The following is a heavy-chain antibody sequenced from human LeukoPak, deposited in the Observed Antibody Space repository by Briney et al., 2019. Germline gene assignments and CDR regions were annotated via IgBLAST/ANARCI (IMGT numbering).Heavy chain of an antibody. CDR2: TYYRSKWYN. V-gene: IGHV6-1*01. Sequence: SQTLSLTCAISGDSVSSNSAAWNWIRQSPSRGLEWLGRTYYRSKWYNDYAVSVKSRITINPDTSKNQFSLKLSSVTAADTAVYYCARRQGWLLLHRYFDYWGQGTLVTVSS. D-gene: IGHD3-22*01. CDR1: GDSVSSNSAA. J-gene: IGHJ4*02. CDR3: ARRQGWLLLHRYFDY.